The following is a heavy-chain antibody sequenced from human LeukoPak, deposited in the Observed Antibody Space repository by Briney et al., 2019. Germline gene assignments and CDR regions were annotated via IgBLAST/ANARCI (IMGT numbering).Heavy chain of an antibody. D-gene: IGHD1-26*01. V-gene: IGHV3-11*04. Sequence: GGSLRLSCAASGFTFSDYYMSWIRQAPGKGLEWVSHISSSGSTIYYADSVKGRFTISRDNSKNTLYLQMNSLRAEDTAVYYCARELLRHFDYWGQGTLVTVSS. CDR2: ISSSGSTI. J-gene: IGHJ4*02. CDR1: GFTFSDYY. CDR3: ARELLRHFDY.